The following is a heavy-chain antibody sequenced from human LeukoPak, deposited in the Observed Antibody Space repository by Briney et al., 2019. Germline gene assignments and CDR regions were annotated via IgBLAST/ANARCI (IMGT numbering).Heavy chain of an antibody. CDR1: GYTFTGYY. CDR3: ARDGVYCSGGSCYYYYMDV. V-gene: IGHV1-2*02. CDR2: INPNSGGT. D-gene: IGHD2-15*01. J-gene: IGHJ6*03. Sequence: ASVKVSCKASGYTFTGYYMHWVRQAPGQGLEWMGWINPNSGGTNYAQKFQGRVTMTRDTSISTAYMELSRLRSDDTAVYYCARDGVYCSGGSCYYYYMDVWGKGTTVTISS.